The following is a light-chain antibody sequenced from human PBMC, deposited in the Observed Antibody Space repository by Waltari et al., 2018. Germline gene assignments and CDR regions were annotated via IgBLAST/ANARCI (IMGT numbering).Light chain of an antibody. CDR2: GVS. CDR3: HLYGSART. J-gene: IGKJ4*01. Sequence: NVLTQSPGTLSLSPGDRATLSCRASQIVSNNYLAWYQQQPGQAPRLLIYGVSSRATGIPDRFSGSGSGTDFTLTISRLEPEDSAVYFCHLYGSARTFGGGTKVEIK. CDR1: QIVSNNY. V-gene: IGKV3-20*01.